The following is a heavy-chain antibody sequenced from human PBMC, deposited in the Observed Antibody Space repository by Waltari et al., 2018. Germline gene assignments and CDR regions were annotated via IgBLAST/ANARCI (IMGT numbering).Heavy chain of an antibody. Sequence: QVQLQESGPGLAKASQTLSLTCDVSGGSISNLNFYWGWIRQPAGKGLEWIGRIYRSGVTDYNPSLRGRATMCLDMSKNQFSLTVDSLIAADTAVYYCAVSPDTATSRAAFHFWGPGTTVSVSS. V-gene: IGHV4-61*02. D-gene: IGHD5-18*01. CDR3: AVSPDTATSRAAFHF. CDR1: GGSISNLNFY. CDR2: IYRSGVT. J-gene: IGHJ6*02.